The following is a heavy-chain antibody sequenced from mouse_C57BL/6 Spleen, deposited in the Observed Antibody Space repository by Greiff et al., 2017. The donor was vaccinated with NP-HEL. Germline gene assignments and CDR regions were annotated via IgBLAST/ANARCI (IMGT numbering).Heavy chain of an antibody. CDR1: GYTFTSYW. J-gene: IGHJ3*01. Sequence: QVHVKQPGAELVMPGASVKLSCKASGYTFTSYWMHWVKQRPGQGLEWIGEIDPSDSYTNYNQKFKGKSTLTVDKSSSTAYMQLSSLTSEDSAVYYCARSSSGPWFAYWGQGTLVTVSA. CDR2: IDPSDSYT. CDR3: ARSSSGPWFAY. D-gene: IGHD3-2*02. V-gene: IGHV1-69*01.